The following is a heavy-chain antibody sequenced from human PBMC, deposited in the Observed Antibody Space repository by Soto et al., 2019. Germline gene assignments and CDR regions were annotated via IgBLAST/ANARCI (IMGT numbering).Heavy chain of an antibody. CDR1: GFTFSSYA. V-gene: IGHV3-48*03. J-gene: IGHJ6*02. Sequence: EVQLVESGGGLVQPGGSLRLSCAASGFTFSSYAMNWVRQAPGKGLEWVSYISSSGSTIYYADSVKGRFTISRDNAKNSLYLQMNSLRAEDTAVYYCARDASYYDNYGMDVWGQGTTVTVSS. CDR3: ARDASYYDNYGMDV. CDR2: ISSSGSTI.